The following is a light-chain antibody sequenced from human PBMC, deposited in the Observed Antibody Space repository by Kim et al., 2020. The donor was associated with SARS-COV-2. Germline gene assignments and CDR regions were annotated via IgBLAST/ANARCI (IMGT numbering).Light chain of an antibody. CDR2: HVN. Sequence: QSITISCIGASSDVGDNKNFVSWYQQGPDKTPRVLIFHVNKRPSGVSDRFSGSKSGNTAFLTISGLQAEDEADYYCNSYTSTETYVFGTGTKVTVL. V-gene: IGLV2-14*04. CDR3: NSYTSTETYV. J-gene: IGLJ1*01. CDR1: SSDVGDNKNF.